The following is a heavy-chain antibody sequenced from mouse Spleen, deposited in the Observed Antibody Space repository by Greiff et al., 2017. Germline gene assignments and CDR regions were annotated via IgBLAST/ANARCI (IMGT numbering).Heavy chain of an antibody. V-gene: IGHV1-52*01. Sequence: VQLQQPGAELVRPGSSVKLSCKASGYTFTSYWMHWVKQRPIQGLEWIGNIDPSDSETHYNQKFKDKATLTVDKSSSTAYMQLSSLTSEDSAVYYCAREIYYGNYAWYFDVWGAGTTVTVSS. J-gene: IGHJ1*01. D-gene: IGHD2-1*01. CDR1: GYTFTSYW. CDR3: AREIYYGNYAWYFDV. CDR2: IDPSDSET.